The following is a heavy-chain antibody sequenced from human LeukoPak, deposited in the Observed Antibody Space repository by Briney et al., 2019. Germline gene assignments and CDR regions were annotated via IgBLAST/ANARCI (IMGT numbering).Heavy chain of an antibody. CDR3: AGRLWRRDGYNLSAFDI. D-gene: IGHD5-24*01. CDR2: IYYSGST. J-gene: IGHJ3*02. CDR1: GGSISSYY. Sequence: SETLSLTCTVSGGSISSYYWSWIRQPPGKGLEWIGYIYYSGSTNYNPSLKSRVTISVDTSKNQFSLKLSSVTAAGTAVYYCAGRLWRRDGYNLSAFDIWGQGTMVTVSS. V-gene: IGHV4-59*01.